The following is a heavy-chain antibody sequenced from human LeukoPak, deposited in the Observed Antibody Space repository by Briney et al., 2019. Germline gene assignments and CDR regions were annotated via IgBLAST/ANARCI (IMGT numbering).Heavy chain of an antibody. CDR3: ARSPSSGYFDY. J-gene: IGHJ4*02. V-gene: IGHV4-59*08. CDR2: IYYSGST. D-gene: IGHD3-22*01. Sequence: SETLSLTCTVSGGSISIYYWSWIRQPPGKGLEWIGYIYYSGSTNYNPSLKSRVTISVDTSKNHFSLKLSSVTAADTAVYYCARSPSSGYFDYWGQGTLVNVSS. CDR1: GGSISIYY.